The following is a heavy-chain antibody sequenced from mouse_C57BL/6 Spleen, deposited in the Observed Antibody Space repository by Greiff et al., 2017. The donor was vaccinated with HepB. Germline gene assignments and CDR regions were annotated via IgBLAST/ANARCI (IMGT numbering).Heavy chain of an antibody. CDR2: FYPGSGSI. CDR3: ARHEDRSPYDSNWFAY. J-gene: IGHJ3*01. V-gene: IGHV1-62-2*01. D-gene: IGHD5-1*01. Sequence: VQLQQSGAELVKPGASVKLSCKASGYTFTEYTIHWVKQRSGQGLEWIGWFYPGSGSIKYNEKFKDKATLTVDKSSSTVYMELSRLTSEDSAVYFCARHEDRSPYDSNWFAYWGQGTLVTVSA. CDR1: GYTFTEYT.